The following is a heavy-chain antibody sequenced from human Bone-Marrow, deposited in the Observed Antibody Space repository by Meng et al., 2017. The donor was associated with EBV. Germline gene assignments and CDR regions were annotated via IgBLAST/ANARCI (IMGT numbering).Heavy chain of an antibody. CDR1: GGSFSGYY. Sequence: QVQLQQWGAGLLKPSETLSLTCAVYGGSFSGYYWSWIRQPPGKGLEWIGEINHSGSTNYNPSLKSRVTISVDTSKNQFSLKLSSVTAADTAVYYCARQIWTTGPNWIDPWGQGTLVTVSS. CDR3: ARQIWTTGPNWIDP. CDR2: INHSGST. J-gene: IGHJ5*02. V-gene: IGHV4-34*01. D-gene: IGHD3/OR15-3a*01.